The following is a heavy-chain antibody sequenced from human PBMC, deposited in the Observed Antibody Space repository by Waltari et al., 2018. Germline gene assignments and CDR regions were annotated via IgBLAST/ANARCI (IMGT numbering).Heavy chain of an antibody. CDR3: ASLRISIFGVVYYFDS. CDR1: GFTFRSYA. CDR2: ISSDGNTK. D-gene: IGHD3-3*01. J-gene: IGHJ4*02. V-gene: IGHV3-30*04. Sequence: QVQLMESGGGVVQPGRSLRLSCAASGFTFRSYAMHWVRQAPAKGLEWVAVISSDGNTKKYADSLKGRFTISRDNSKNTLYLQMDSLRPEDTALYYCASLRISIFGVVYYFDSWGQGALVTVSS.